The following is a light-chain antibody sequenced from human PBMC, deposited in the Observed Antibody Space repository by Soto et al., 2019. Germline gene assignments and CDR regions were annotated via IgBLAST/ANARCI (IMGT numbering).Light chain of an antibody. V-gene: IGLV4-60*03. CDR3: ETWDSYTVV. Sequence: QSVLTQSSSASASLGSSVTLTCTLSSGLSSYIITWHQQQPGKAPRYLMQLEGSGIYNKGSGVPARLSGSSSGTDRYLTISTRQSEDEDDYYCETWDSYTVVFGGGTKLTVL. CDR1: SGLSSYI. CDR2: LEGSGIY. J-gene: IGLJ2*01.